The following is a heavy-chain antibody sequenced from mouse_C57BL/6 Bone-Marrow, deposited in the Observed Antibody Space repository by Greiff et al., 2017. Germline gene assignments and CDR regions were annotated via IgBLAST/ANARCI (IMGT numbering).Heavy chain of an antibody. CDR3: ARESYDGFAY. CDR2: ISYDGSN. J-gene: IGHJ3*01. V-gene: IGHV3-6*01. D-gene: IGHD2-3*01. CDR1: GYSITSGYY. Sequence: EVQLQESGPGLVKPSQSLSLTCSVTGYSITSGYYWNWIRQFPGNKLEWMGYISYDGSNNYNPSLKNRISITRDKSKNQFFLKLNSVTTEDTATYDCARESYDGFAYWGQGTLVTVSA.